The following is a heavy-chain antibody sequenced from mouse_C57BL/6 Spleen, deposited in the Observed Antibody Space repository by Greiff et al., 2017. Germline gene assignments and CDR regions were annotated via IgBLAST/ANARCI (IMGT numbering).Heavy chain of an antibody. Sequence: DVQLVESGGGLVQPKGSLKLSCAASGFSFNTYAMNWVRQAPGKGLEWVARIRSKSNNYATYYADSVKDRFTISRDDSESMLYLQMNNLKTEDTAMYYCVRRYDGYPYYAMDYWGQGTSVTVSS. J-gene: IGHJ4*01. V-gene: IGHV10-1*01. CDR1: GFSFNTYA. CDR3: VRRYDGYPYYAMDY. CDR2: IRSKSNNYAT. D-gene: IGHD2-3*01.